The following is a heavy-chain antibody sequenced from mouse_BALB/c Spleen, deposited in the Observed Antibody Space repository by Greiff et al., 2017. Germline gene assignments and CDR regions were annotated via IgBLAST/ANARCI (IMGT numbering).Heavy chain of an antibody. V-gene: IGHV1-69*02. D-gene: IGHD1-1*01. CDR1: GYTFTSYW. Sequence: VQLQQPGAELVRPGASVKLSCKASGYTFTSYWINWVKQRPGQGLEWIGNIYPSDSYTNYNQKFKDKATLTVDKSSSTAYMQLSSPTSEDSAVYYCTRGDYGSSGDYWGQGTTLTVSS. CDR2: IYPSDSYT. J-gene: IGHJ2*01. CDR3: TRGDYGSSGDY.